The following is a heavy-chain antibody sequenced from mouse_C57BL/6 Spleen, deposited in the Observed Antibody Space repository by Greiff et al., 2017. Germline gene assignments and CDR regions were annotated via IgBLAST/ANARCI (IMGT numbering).Heavy chain of an antibody. CDR1: GYSITSGYY. CDR2: ISYDGSN. J-gene: IGHJ2*01. V-gene: IGHV3-6*01. Sequence: EVQLQQSGPGLVKPSQSLSLTCSVTGYSITSGYYWNWIRQFPGNKLEWMGYISYDGSNNYNPSLKNRISITRDTSKNQFFLKLNSVTTEDTATYYCAFGYDVNYWGQGTTLTVSS. D-gene: IGHD2-2*01. CDR3: AFGYDVNY.